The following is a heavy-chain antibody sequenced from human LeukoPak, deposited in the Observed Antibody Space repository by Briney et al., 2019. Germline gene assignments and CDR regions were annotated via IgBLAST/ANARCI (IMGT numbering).Heavy chain of an antibody. J-gene: IGHJ4*02. CDR2: IYYSGST. CDR3: ARDAGYSGYDAGIDY. Sequence: SETLSLTCTVSGGSVSSGSYYWSWIRQPPGKGLEWNGYIYYSGSTNYNPSLKSRVTISVDTSKNQFSLKLSSVTAADTAVYYCARDAGYSGYDAGIDYWGQGTLVTVTS. V-gene: IGHV4-61*01. D-gene: IGHD5-12*01. CDR1: GGSVSSGSYY.